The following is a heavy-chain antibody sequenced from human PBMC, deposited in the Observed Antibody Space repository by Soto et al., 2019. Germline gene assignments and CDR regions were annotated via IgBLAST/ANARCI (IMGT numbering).Heavy chain of an antibody. CDR2: IHHSGTT. CDR1: GDSVSSSRYY. V-gene: IGHV4-31*03. D-gene: IGHD1-1*01. Sequence: QVQLQESGPGLVKPSQTLSLTCTVSGDSVSSSRYYWSWIRQHPGKGLEWIGYIHHSGTTYYNPSLKSRITLSVDTSTNQFSLRLSSVTAADTAVYYCASGLGYKAWGQGTLVTVSS. J-gene: IGHJ5*02. CDR3: ASGLGYKA.